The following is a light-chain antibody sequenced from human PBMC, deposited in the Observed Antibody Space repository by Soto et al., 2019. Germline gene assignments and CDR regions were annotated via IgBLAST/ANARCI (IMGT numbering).Light chain of an antibody. CDR2: EVS. CDR3: SSFRSGTTL. V-gene: IGLV2-14*01. CDR1: SSDIGGYNF. J-gene: IGLJ1*01. Sequence: QSVLTQPASVSGSPGQSITISCNGTSSDIGGYNFVSWYHQHPGKAPKLMIYEVSNRPSGVSDRFSGSKSGNTASLTISGLQAEDEADYYCSSFRSGTTLFGTGTKVTVL.